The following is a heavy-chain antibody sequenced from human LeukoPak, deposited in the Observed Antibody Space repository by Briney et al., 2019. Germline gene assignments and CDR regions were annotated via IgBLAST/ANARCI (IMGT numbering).Heavy chain of an antibody. Sequence: GRSLRLSCAASGFTFSTYGMSWVRQAPGKGLEWVSGIGISGGSTYYADSVKGRFTISRDNSKNTLYLQMNSLRAEDTAFYYCAKDHGSGSYYNLPDYWGQGTLVTVSS. V-gene: IGHV3-23*01. J-gene: IGHJ4*02. D-gene: IGHD3-10*01. CDR2: IGISGGST. CDR1: GFTFSTYG. CDR3: AKDHGSGSYYNLPDY.